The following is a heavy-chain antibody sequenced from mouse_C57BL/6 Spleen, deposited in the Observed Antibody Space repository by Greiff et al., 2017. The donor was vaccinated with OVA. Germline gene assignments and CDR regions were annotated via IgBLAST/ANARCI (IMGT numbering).Heavy chain of an antibody. J-gene: IGHJ3*01. D-gene: IGHD3-2*02. CDR1: GYTFTDYN. CDR2: INPNNGGT. CDR3: ASDISSGYEVVFSD. Sequence: EVQLQQSGPELVKPGASVKMSCKASGYTFTDYNMHWVKQSHGKSLEWIGYINPNNGGTSYNQKFKGKATLTVNKSSSTAYMELRSLTSEASAVYYCASDISSGYEVVFSDWGKGTLVTVYA. V-gene: IGHV1-22*01.